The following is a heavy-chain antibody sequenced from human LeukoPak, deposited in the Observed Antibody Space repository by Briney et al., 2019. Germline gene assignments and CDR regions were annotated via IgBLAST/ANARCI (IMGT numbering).Heavy chain of an antibody. V-gene: IGHV4-30-2*01. J-gene: IGHJ5*02. CDR1: GGSISSGGYS. D-gene: IGHD3-16*01. CDR3: AGVNIQLGGWFDP. CDR2: IYHSGGT. Sequence: PWETLSLTCTVSGGSISSGGYSWSWIRQPPGKGLEWIGYIYHSGGTYYNPSLKSRVTISVDRSKNQFSLKLSSVTAADTAVYYCAGVNIQLGGWFDPWGQGTLVTVSS.